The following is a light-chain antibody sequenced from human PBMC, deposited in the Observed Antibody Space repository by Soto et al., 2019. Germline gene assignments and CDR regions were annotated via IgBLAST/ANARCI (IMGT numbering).Light chain of an antibody. CDR2: DAS. J-gene: IGKJ1*01. V-gene: IGKV1-17*01. Sequence: DIQMTQSPSSLSASVGDRGIITCRASQGIRNDLAWYQQKPGKAPRRLIYDASKLQDGVPSRFSGSGSGTEFTLTISSLQPEDIATYYCLQHGSYPRTFGQGTKVDIK. CDR1: QGIRND. CDR3: LQHGSYPRT.